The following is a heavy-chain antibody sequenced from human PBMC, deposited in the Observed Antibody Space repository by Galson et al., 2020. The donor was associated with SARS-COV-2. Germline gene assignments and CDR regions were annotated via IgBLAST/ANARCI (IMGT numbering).Heavy chain of an antibody. V-gene: IGHV3-48*02. CDR2: ISSSSSTI. J-gene: IGHJ4*02. CDR1: GFTFSSYS. Sequence: GGSLRLSCAASGFTFSSYSMNWVRQAPGKGLEWVSYISSSSSTIYYADSVKGRFTISRDNAKNSLYLQMNSLRDEDTAVYYCARARDYYDSSGYFLFYYWGQGTLVTVSS. D-gene: IGHD3-22*01. CDR3: ARARDYYDSSGYFLFYY.